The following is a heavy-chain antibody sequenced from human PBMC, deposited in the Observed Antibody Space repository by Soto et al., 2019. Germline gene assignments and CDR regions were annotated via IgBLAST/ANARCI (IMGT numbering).Heavy chain of an antibody. Sequence: SETLSLTCTVSGGSISSYYWSWIRQPPGKGLEWIGYIYYSGSTNYNPSLKSRVTISVDTSKNQFSLKLSSVTAADTAVYYCARDMTTVTDGYYYYMDVWGKGTTVTVSS. D-gene: IGHD4-17*01. V-gene: IGHV4-59*01. CDR3: ARDMTTVTDGYYYYMDV. CDR1: GGSISSYY. J-gene: IGHJ6*03. CDR2: IYYSGST.